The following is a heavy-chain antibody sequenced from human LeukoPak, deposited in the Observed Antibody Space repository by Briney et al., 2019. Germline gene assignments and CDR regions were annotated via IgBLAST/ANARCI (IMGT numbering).Heavy chain of an antibody. Sequence: GGSPRLSCAASGFTFSSYSMNWVRQAPGKGLEWVSSISSSSSYIYYADSVKGRFTISRDNAKNSLYLQMNSLRAEDTAVYYCAISGGGNAVAGYYYYYYMDVWGKGTTVTVSS. CDR2: ISSSSSYI. J-gene: IGHJ6*03. CDR3: AISGGGNAVAGYYYYYYMDV. D-gene: IGHD6-19*01. CDR1: GFTFSSYS. V-gene: IGHV3-21*01.